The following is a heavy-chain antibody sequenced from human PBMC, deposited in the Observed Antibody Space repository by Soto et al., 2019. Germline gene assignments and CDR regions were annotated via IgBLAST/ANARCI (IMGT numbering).Heavy chain of an antibody. CDR3: ARDPTP. V-gene: IGHV4-34*09. CDR1: VESFSDHY. J-gene: IGHJ5*02. CDR2: IHHSGGT. Sequence: PSETLSLTCGVYVESFSDHYWTWIRQSPGKGLEWIGEIHHSGGTNYNPSLKSRVTISVDTSKNQFSLKLSSVTAADTAVYYCARDPTPWGQGTLVTVSS.